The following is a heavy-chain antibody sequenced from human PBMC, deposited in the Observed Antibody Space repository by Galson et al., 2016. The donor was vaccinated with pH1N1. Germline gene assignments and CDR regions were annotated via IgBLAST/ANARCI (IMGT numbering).Heavy chain of an antibody. Sequence: SVKVSCKASGYAFTSYPMNWVRQAPGQGLEWMGWITTNTGNPTYAQGFTGRFVFSLDTSVSTAYLQTDSLKAEDTAVYYCARVQTRLWSAGSCSLRHWGQGTLVTVSS. CDR1: GYAFTSYP. CDR3: ARVQTRLWSAGSCSLRH. D-gene: IGHD2-15*01. CDR2: ITTNTGNP. J-gene: IGHJ4*02. V-gene: IGHV7-4-1*01.